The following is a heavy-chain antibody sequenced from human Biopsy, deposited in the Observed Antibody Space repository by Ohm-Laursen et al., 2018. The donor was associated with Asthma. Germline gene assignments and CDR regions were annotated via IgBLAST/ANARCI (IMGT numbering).Heavy chain of an antibody. CDR2: ISYDGSDK. D-gene: IGHD4-17*01. J-gene: IGHJ1*01. V-gene: IGHV3-30*18. CDR3: AKGHGDYVFPYFQH. CDR1: GFTFSSFG. Sequence: SLRPSCAASGFTFSSFGIHWVRQAPGKGLEWVAVISYDGSDKYYADSVKGRFTISRDNSKNTLYLQMNSLRAEDTAVYYCAKGHGDYVFPYFQHWGQGTLVTVSS.